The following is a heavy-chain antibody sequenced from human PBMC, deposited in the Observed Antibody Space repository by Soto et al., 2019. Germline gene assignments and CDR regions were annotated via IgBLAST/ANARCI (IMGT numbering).Heavy chain of an antibody. CDR3: ATRIIAARFKFDY. Sequence: ASVKVSCKASGGTFSSYAISWVRQAPGQGLEWMGGIIPIFGTANYAQKFQGRVTITADESTSTAYMELSSLRSEDTAVYYCATRIIAARFKFDYWGQGTLVTVSS. D-gene: IGHD6-6*01. V-gene: IGHV1-69*13. CDR2: IIPIFGTA. CDR1: GGTFSSYA. J-gene: IGHJ4*02.